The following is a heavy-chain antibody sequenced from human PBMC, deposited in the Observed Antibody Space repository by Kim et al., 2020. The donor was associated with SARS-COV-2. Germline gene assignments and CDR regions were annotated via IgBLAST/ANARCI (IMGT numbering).Heavy chain of an antibody. Sequence: GGSLRLSCAASGFTFSSYSMNWVRQAPGKGLEWVSSISSSSSYIYYADSVKGRFTISRDNAKNSLYLQMNSLRAEDTAVYYCAREGLLWFGELIRSAGYYGMDVWGQGTTVTVSS. CDR3: AREGLLWFGELIRSAGYYGMDV. CDR1: GFTFSSYS. D-gene: IGHD3-10*01. J-gene: IGHJ6*02. V-gene: IGHV3-21*01. CDR2: ISSSSSYI.